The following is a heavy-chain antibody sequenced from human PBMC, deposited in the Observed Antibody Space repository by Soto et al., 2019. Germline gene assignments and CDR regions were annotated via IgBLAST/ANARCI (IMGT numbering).Heavy chain of an antibody. J-gene: IGHJ3*01. CDR1: GFTFSDYS. D-gene: IGHD2-15*01. Sequence: EVQLVESGGGLVKPGGSPRLSCAASGFTFSDYSMLWVRQAPGKGLEWLAFIGNSNNPTFYADSVRGRFTISRDNPKNSVYLHMNSLRDEDTAVYFCAREEGYCNGGPCYRGAFDFWGQGTIVTVSS. CDR2: IGNSNNPT. V-gene: IGHV3-21*02. CDR3: AREEGYCNGGPCYRGAFDF.